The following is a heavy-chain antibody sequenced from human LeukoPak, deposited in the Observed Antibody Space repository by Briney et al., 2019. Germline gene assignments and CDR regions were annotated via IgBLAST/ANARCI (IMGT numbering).Heavy chain of an antibody. CDR1: GFTFSNYA. CDR3: ARGPYGDYVFYYYYMDV. D-gene: IGHD4-17*01. V-gene: IGHV3-64*01. CDR2: ISSTGGST. Sequence: PGGSLRLSCAASGFTFSNYAMHWVRQAPGKGLEYVSAISSTGGSTYYANSVKGRFTISRDNSKNTLYLQMGSLRIEDMAVYYCARGPYGDYVFYYYYMDVWGKGTTVTVSS. J-gene: IGHJ6*03.